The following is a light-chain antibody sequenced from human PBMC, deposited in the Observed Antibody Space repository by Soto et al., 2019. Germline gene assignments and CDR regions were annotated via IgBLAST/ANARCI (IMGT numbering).Light chain of an antibody. CDR2: RDG. CDR1: SSNIGSHF. Sequence: QSVLTQPPSASGTPGQSLTISCSGSSSNIGSHFVYWYQHLPGTAPKLLTFRDGQRPAGVPARFFGSKSGTSASLAITGRRSEDEADYYCAVWDQSRTGWVFGGGTKLTVL. J-gene: IGLJ3*02. CDR3: AVWDQSRTGWV. V-gene: IGLV1-47*01.